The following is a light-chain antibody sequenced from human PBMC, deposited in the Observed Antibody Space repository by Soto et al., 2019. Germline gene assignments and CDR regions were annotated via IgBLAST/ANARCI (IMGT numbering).Light chain of an antibody. CDR2: AAS. CDR3: QQSYSTPWT. CDR1: QSISSY. Sequence: DIQMTQSPSSLSASAGDRVTITCRASQSISSYLNWYQQKPGKAPKLLIYAASSLRSGVPSRFSGSGSGTDFTLTISSLQPEDFAAYYCQQSYSTPWTFGQGTKVDIK. J-gene: IGKJ1*01. V-gene: IGKV1-39*01.